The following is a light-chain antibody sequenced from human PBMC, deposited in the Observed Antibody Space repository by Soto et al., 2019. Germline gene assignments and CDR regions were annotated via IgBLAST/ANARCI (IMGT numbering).Light chain of an antibody. J-gene: IGKJ5*01. Sequence: EIVLTQSPGTLSLSPGERATLSCRASQSVSSSYLAWYQQKPGQAPRLLIYGASSRATGIPDRFSGSGSGTDFTLTISSLEPEDFSVYYCQQRYNWPITFGQGTRLENK. CDR2: GAS. CDR1: QSVSSSY. V-gene: IGKV3D-20*02. CDR3: QQRYNWPIT.